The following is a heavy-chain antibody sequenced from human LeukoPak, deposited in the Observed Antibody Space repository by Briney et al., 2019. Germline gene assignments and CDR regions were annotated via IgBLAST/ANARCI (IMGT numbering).Heavy chain of an antibody. J-gene: IGHJ4*02. CDR1: GGSIDTYY. CDR3: ARGRGYGNSYYFDY. Sequence: PSETLSLTCTVSGGSIDTYYWTWIRQPPGKGLEYIAYIYYTGSTDYNPSFKSRVRMSLDTSKNQFSLVLNPVTAADTAVYYCARGRGYGNSYYFDYWGQGTLVTVSS. D-gene: IGHD5-12*01. V-gene: IGHV4-59*01. CDR2: IYYTGST.